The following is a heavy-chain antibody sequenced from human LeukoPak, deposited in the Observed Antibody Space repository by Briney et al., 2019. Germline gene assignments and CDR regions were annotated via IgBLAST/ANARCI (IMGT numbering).Heavy chain of an antibody. D-gene: IGHD1-1*01. Sequence: GGSLRLSCAASGFTFSSYWMSWVRQAPGKGLEWVANIKQDGSEEYYVDSVKGRFTISRDNAKNSLYLQMNSLRVEDTAVYYCATYKNWMAGDVWGQGTTVSVSS. CDR3: ATYKNWMAGDV. CDR1: GFTFSSYW. V-gene: IGHV3-7*01. CDR2: IKQDGSEE. J-gene: IGHJ6*02.